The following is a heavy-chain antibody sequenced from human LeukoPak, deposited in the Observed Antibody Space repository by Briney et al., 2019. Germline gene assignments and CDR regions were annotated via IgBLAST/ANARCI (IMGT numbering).Heavy chain of an antibody. CDR3: ARGWASGYHTFDY. V-gene: IGHV4-4*02. Sequence: GSLRLSCAASGFTFSSYAMSWVRQPPGKGLEWIGEIYHSGSTNYNPSLKSRVIISIDMSKNQFSLKLSSVTAADTAVYYCARGWASGYHTFDYWGQGTLVTVSS. J-gene: IGHJ4*02. D-gene: IGHD5-12*01. CDR1: GFTFSSYAM. CDR2: IYHSGST.